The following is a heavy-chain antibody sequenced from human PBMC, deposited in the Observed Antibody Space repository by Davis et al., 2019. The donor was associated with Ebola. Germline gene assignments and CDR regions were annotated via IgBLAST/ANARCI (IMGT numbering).Heavy chain of an antibody. V-gene: IGHV4-61*08. CDR2: IYYSGST. CDR1: GGFVSSGGYS. J-gene: IGHJ3*02. Sequence: SETLSLTCAVSGGFVSSGGYSWSWIRQPPGKGLEWIGYIYYSGSTNYNPSLKSRVTISVDTSKNQFSLKLSSVTAADTSVYYCARDTYYYDSSGYYRDAFDIWGQGTMVTVSS. D-gene: IGHD3-22*01. CDR3: ARDTYYYDSSGYYRDAFDI.